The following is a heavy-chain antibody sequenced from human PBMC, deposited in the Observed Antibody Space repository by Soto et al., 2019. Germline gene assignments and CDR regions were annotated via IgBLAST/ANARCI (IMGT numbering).Heavy chain of an antibody. D-gene: IGHD3-10*01. J-gene: IGHJ4*02. Sequence: PWGSLRISCASSVFSFEYYGMHWVRQAPGKGLEWVSAISWNSGNIGYADSVKGRFTISIDNAKNSLYLQMNSLRTEDTAFYFCAKDMRSSQGGSYAAELWGQGTMVTVSS. CDR1: VFSFEYYG. V-gene: IGHV3-9*01. CDR2: ISWNSGNI. CDR3: AKDMRSSQGGSYAAEL.